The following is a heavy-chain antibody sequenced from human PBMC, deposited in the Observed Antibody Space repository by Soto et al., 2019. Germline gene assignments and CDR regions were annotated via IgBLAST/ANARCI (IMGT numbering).Heavy chain of an antibody. CDR3: ARDADIAALEPLFDY. CDR1: GYTFTGYY. CDR2: INTNSGGT. V-gene: IGHV1-2*04. D-gene: IGHD6-13*01. J-gene: IGHJ4*02. Sequence: QVQLVQSGAEVKKPGASVKVSCKASGYTFTGYYMHWVRQAPGQGLEWMGWINTNSGGTNYAQKFQGWVTMTRDTSISTAYMELSRLRSDDTAVYYCARDADIAALEPLFDYWGQGTLVTVSS.